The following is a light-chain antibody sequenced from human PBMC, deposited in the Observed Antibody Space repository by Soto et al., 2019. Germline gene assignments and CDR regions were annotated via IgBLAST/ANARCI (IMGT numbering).Light chain of an antibody. CDR3: QQYGGSPRT. V-gene: IGKV3-20*01. CDR1: QSVSSSY. J-gene: IGKJ1*01. CDR2: GAS. Sequence: EIVVTQSPGTLSLSPGERATLSCRASQSVSSSYLAWYQQKPGQAPRLLIYGASSRATGIPDRFSGSGSGTHFTLAISRLEPEDFAVYYCQQYGGSPRTFGQGTKVEI.